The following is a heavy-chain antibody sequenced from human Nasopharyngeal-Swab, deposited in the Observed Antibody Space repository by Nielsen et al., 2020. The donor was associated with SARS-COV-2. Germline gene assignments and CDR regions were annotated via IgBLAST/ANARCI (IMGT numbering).Heavy chain of an antibody. D-gene: IGHD6-6*01. CDR2: MNPNSGNT. V-gene: IGHV1-8*02. J-gene: IGHJ6*02. CDR1: GYTFTSYG. Sequence: ASVKVSCKASGYTFTSYGINWVRQATGQGLEWMGWMNPNSGNTGYAQKFQGRVTMTRNTSISTAYMELSSLRSEDTAVYYCARVSSSSASASAYGMDVWGQGTTVTVSS. CDR3: ARVSSSSASASAYGMDV.